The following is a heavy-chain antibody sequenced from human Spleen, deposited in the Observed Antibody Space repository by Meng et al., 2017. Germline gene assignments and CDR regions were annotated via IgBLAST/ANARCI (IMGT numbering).Heavy chain of an antibody. V-gene: IGHV3-23*01. CDR2: ISGTGGAT. CDR1: GLTFNRDA. D-gene: IGHD5-12*01. Sequence: GGSLRLSCAAFGLTFNRDAMTWVRQAPGRGLEWVSGISGTGGATYYAGSVKGRFTISRDNSKNTLYLQMNSLKTEDTAVYYCSGHIDYWGQGTLVTVSS. CDR3: SGHIDY. J-gene: IGHJ4*02.